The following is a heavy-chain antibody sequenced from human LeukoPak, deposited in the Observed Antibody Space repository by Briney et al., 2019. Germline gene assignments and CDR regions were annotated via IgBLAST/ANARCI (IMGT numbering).Heavy chain of an antibody. V-gene: IGHV3-7*04. D-gene: IGHD3-10*02. CDR2: INQDGSEK. J-gene: IGHJ4*02. CDR1: GFTFSDYC. CDR3: ARDLSQFCSGTYDY. Sequence: GGSLRLSCTASGFTFSDYCMTWVRQAPGKGLESVANINQDGSEKSSVDSVKGRFTISRDNAKKSLYLQMNSLRAGDAAVYYCARDLSQFCSGTYDYWGQGTLVTVSS.